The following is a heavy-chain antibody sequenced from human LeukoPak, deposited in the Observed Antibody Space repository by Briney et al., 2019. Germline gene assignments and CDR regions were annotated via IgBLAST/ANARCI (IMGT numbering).Heavy chain of an antibody. D-gene: IGHD3-10*01. J-gene: IGHJ4*02. V-gene: IGHV3-48*04. CDR3: ARGYYYGSGSHFDY. CDR1: GFMFNIYS. Sequence: GGSLRLSCEASGFMFNIYSMNWVRQAPGKGLEWVSYITSSSSSIYYADSVKGRFTISRDNAKNSLYLQMSSLRAEDTAVYYCARGYYYGSGSHFDYWGQGTLVTVSS. CDR2: ITSSSSSI.